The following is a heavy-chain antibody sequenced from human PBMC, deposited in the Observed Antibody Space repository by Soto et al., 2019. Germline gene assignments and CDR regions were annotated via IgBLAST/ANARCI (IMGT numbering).Heavy chain of an antibody. CDR1: GGSFSGYY. V-gene: IGHV4-34*01. J-gene: IGHJ4*02. D-gene: IGHD1-7*01. Sequence: SETLSVTCTVSGGSFSGYYWNWIRQPPGKGLEWIGEINHSGSTNYNPSLKSRVTISVDTSKNQFSLKLSSVTAADTAVYYCARDWNYRGFDYWGQGTLVTVSS. CDR3: ARDWNYRGFDY. CDR2: INHSGST.